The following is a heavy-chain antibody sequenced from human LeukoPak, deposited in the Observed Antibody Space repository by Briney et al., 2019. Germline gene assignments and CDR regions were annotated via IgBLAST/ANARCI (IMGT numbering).Heavy chain of an antibody. J-gene: IGHJ5*02. CDR3: AREDYAFWTGYFRFRGATWFDP. CDR2: IKEDGSEK. V-gene: IGHV3-7*01. D-gene: IGHD3-3*01. Sequence: GGSLRLSCAASGFTFSSYGMHWVRQAPGKGLEWVANIKEDGSEKYYVDSVKGRFTISRDNAKNSLYLRMNSLRAEDTAVYYCAREDYAFWTGYFRFRGATWFDPWGQGTLVTVSS. CDR1: GFTFSSYG.